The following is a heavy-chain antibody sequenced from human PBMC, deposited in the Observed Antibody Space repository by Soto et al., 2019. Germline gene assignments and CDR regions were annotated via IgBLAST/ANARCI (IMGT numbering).Heavy chain of an antibody. Sequence: QITLKESGPTLVKPPQTLKLTCTFTGFSLTNTGEGVGWIRQPPGKAMEWLAIIYSDDDKRYSPSLKSRLTIPKDTSKNQVVLRMTNMDPMDTATYFCAHSAVLCIGGTCYSHPFDFWGQGTLVTVSS. V-gene: IGHV2-5*02. CDR1: GFSLTNTGEG. CDR3: AHSAVLCIGGTCYSHPFDF. D-gene: IGHD2-15*01. J-gene: IGHJ4*02. CDR2: IYSDDDK.